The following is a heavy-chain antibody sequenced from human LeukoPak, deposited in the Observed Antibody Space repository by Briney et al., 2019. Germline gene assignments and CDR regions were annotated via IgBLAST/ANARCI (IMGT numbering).Heavy chain of an antibody. J-gene: IGHJ4*02. CDR1: GGSFSGYY. V-gene: IGHV4-34*01. CDR3: ARVGIAVAGTVPDC. Sequence: SETLSLTCAVYGGSFSGYYWSWIRQPPGKGLEWIGEINHSGSTNYNPSLKSRVTISVDTSKNQFSLKLSSVTAADTAVYYCARVGIAVAGTVPDCWGQGTLVTVSS. CDR2: INHSGST. D-gene: IGHD6-19*01.